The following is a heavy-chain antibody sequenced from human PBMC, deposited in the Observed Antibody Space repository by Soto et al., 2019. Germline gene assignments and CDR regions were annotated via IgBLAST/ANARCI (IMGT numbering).Heavy chain of an antibody. CDR3: SSHSPEDMRRT. D-gene: IGHD2-15*01. Sequence: EVQLVESGGGLVQPGGSLKLSCTASGFTFSDSPMHWVRQASGKGLEWVGRIRSKADSYVTAYGASVKGRFTISRDDSKNTAYLQMNSLKTEDAAVYYCSSHSPEDMRRTWGQGTLVTVSS. J-gene: IGHJ5*02. CDR2: IRSKADSYVT. V-gene: IGHV3-73*02. CDR1: GFTFSDSP.